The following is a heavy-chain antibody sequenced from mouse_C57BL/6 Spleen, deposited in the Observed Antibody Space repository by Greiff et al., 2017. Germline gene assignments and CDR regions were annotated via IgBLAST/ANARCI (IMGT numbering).Heavy chain of an antibody. V-gene: IGHV5-6*01. CDR2: ISSGGSYT. D-gene: IGHD1-1*01. CDR1: GFTFSSYG. Sequence: EVQLVESGGDLVKPGGSLKLSCAASGFTFSSYGMSWVRQTPDKRLEWVATISSGGSYTYYPDSVTGRFTISRDNAKNTLYLQMSSLKSEDTAMYYCARQLTTVVGDYWGQGTTLTVSS. J-gene: IGHJ2*01. CDR3: ARQLTTVVGDY.